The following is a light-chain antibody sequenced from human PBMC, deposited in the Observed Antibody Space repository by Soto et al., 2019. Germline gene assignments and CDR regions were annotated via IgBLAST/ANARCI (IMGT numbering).Light chain of an antibody. CDR3: QTWGTGIRGV. CDR1: SGYSSYA. V-gene: IGLV4-69*01. J-gene: IGLJ2*01. CDR2: VNSDGSH. Sequence: QLVLTQSPSASASLGASVKFTCTLSSGYSSYAIAWHQQQPEKGPRYLMKVNSDGSHTKGDGIPDRFSGSSSGAERYLTISSLQSEDEADYYCQTWGTGIRGVFGGGTKLTVL.